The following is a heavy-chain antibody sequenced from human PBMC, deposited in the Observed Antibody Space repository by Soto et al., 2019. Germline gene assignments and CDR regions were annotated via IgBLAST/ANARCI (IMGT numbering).Heavy chain of an antibody. CDR3: ATLPERPDWEVLEATY. D-gene: IGHD1-26*01. CDR1: GWTVSSYW. V-gene: IGHV3-7*01. J-gene: IGHJ4*02. CDR2: IKQDGSEK. Sequence: GALRLSCAASGWTVSSYWLSWVRQAPGKGLEWVANIKQDGSEKYYVDSVKGRFTVSRDKAKNSLYLQMNSLRDEDTAVYYCATLPERPDWEVLEATYWGQRTLVTVSS.